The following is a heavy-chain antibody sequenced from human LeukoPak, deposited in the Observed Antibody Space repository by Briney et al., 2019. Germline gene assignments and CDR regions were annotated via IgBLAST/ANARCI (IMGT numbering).Heavy chain of an antibody. Sequence: GGSLRLSCAASGFTFSSYSMNWVRQAPGKGLEWVSSISSSSSCIYYAVSVKGRFTISRDNAKNSLYLQMNSLRAEDTAVYYCARDRDSSGYYLPIYYYYMDVWGKGTTVTVSS. CDR1: GFTFSSYS. J-gene: IGHJ6*03. V-gene: IGHV3-21*01. CDR2: ISSSSSCI. D-gene: IGHD3-22*01. CDR3: ARDRDSSGYYLPIYYYYMDV.